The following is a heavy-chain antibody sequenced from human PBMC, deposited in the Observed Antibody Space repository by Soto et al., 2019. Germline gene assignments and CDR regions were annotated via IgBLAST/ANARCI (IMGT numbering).Heavy chain of an antibody. J-gene: IGHJ6*02. V-gene: IGHV1-3*01. Sequence: AASVKVSCKASGYTFTSYAMHWVRQAPGQRLEWMGWINAGNGNTKYSQKFQGRVTITRDTSASTAYMELSSLRSEDTTVYYCARRTWFGELLGYYYGMDVWGQGTTVTVSS. CDR2: INAGNGNT. CDR3: ARRTWFGELLGYYYGMDV. D-gene: IGHD3-10*01. CDR1: GYTFTSYA.